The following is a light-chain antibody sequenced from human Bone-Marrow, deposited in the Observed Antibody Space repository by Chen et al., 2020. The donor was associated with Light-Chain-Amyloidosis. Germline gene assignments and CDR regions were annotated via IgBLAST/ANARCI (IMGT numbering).Light chain of an antibody. Sequence: SYELTQPPSVSVSPGQTARITCSGYDLPTEYAYWYQQKPGQAPVLVIHRDTERPSGISERFAGSSSGTTATLTISGVQAEDEADYHCQSADSSGTYEVIFGGGTKLTVL. J-gene: IGLJ2*01. CDR2: RDT. CDR1: DLPTEY. CDR3: QSADSSGTYEVI. V-gene: IGLV3-25*03.